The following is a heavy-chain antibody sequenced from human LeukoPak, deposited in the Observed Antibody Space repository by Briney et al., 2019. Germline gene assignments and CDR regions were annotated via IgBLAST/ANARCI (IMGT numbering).Heavy chain of an antibody. V-gene: IGHV4-59*01. J-gene: IGHJ4*02. CDR2: IYYSGST. CDR3: ALMTTVTSIDY. Sequence: PSETLSLTCTVSGGSISSYYWSWIRQPPGKGLEWIGYIYYSGSTNYNPSLKSRVTISVDTSKNQFSLKLSSVTAADTAVYYCALMTTVTSIDYWGQGTLVTVSS. CDR1: GGSISSYY. D-gene: IGHD4-17*01.